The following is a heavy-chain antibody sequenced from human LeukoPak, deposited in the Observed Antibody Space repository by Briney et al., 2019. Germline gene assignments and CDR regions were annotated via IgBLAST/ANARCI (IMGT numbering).Heavy chain of an antibody. CDR2: ILYDGSKQ. J-gene: IGHJ4*02. D-gene: IGHD1-26*01. CDR1: RFTFSHYG. CDR3: TRDIRSHYFDY. Sequence: GRSLRLSCTASRFTFSHYGMHWVRQAPGKGLEWLAVILYDGSKQFYADSVKGRFTISRDNSKNTLYLEMNSLRAEDTAVYYCTRDIRSHYFDYWGQGTLVTVSS. V-gene: IGHV3-33*01.